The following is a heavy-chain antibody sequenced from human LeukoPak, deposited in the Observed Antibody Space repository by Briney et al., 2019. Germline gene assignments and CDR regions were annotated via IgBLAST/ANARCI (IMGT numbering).Heavy chain of an antibody. V-gene: IGHV4-59*01. J-gene: IGHJ4*02. CDR3: ARGPYSSSWSFDY. CDR1: GGSISGYY. CDR2: IYYSGST. D-gene: IGHD6-13*01. Sequence: PSETLSLTCTVSGGSISGYYWSWIRLPPGKGLEWIGYIYYSGSTNYNPSLKSRVTISVDTSKNQFSLKLSSVTAADTAVYYCARGPYSSSWSFDYWGQGTLVTVSS.